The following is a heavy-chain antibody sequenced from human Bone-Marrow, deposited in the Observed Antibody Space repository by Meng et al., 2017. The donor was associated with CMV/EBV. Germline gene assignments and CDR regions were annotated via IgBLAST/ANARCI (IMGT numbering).Heavy chain of an antibody. J-gene: IGHJ5*02. D-gene: IGHD3-3*01. V-gene: IGHV5-51*01. CDR2: IYPGDSDT. CDR3: ARQNDFWSGSNWFDP. Sequence: GESLKISCQGSGYSFTSYWIGWVRQMPGKRLEWMGIIYPGDSDTRYSPSFQGQVTISADKSISTAYLQWSSLKASDTAMYYCARQNDFWSGSNWFDPWGQGTLVTVSS. CDR1: GYSFTSYW.